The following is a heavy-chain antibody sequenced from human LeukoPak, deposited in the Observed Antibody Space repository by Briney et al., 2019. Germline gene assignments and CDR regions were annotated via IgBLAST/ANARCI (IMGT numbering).Heavy chain of an antibody. Sequence: GASVKVSCKASGYTFTGYYMHWVRQAPGQGLEWMGWINPNSGGTNYAQKFQGRVTMTRDTSISTAYMELSRLRSDDTAVYYCARDHYDILTGSISSADYWGQGTLVTVSS. CDR2: INPNSGGT. CDR3: ARDHYDILTGSISSADY. J-gene: IGHJ4*02. V-gene: IGHV1-2*02. CDR1: GYTFTGYY. D-gene: IGHD3-9*01.